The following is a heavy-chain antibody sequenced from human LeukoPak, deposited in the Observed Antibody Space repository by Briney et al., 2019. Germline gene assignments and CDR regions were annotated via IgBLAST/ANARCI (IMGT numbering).Heavy chain of an antibody. CDR3: ARPALYCSSTVCPPYMDV. CDR2: IYLGDSDI. J-gene: IGHJ6*03. V-gene: IGHV5-51*01. Sequence: GEFLKISCKGSGYSFSGYWIAWVRQMPGKGLEWMGIIYLGDSDIRYSPSFQGQVTISVDKSFSTAYLQWSSLKASDTAVYFCARPALYCSSTVCPPYMDVWGKGTTVTVSS. D-gene: IGHD2-2*01. CDR1: GYSFSGYW.